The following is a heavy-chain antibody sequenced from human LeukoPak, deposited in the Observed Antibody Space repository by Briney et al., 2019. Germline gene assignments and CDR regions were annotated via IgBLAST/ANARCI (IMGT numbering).Heavy chain of an antibody. Sequence: GGSLRLSCAASGFTFSSYGMHWVRQAPGKGLDWVTIMRYDGSNKYYADSVKGRFTISRDNSKNTLYLQMNSLRAEDTAVYYCAKDPYSSRGKRGEAFDIWGQGTMVTVSS. V-gene: IGHV3-30*02. CDR1: GFTFSSYG. CDR3: AKDPYSSRGKRGEAFDI. D-gene: IGHD6-13*01. CDR2: MRYDGSNK. J-gene: IGHJ3*02.